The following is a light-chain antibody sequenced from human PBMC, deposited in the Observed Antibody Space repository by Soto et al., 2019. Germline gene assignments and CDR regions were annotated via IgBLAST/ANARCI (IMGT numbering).Light chain of an antibody. CDR2: GAS. CDR3: QQRSNWPPQFT. CDR1: QGIGNS. J-gene: IGKJ3*01. Sequence: DIQMTQSPPSLSASVGDRVTITCRASQGIGNSLAWYQQKPGKVPMLLIYGASTLQSGVPSRFSGSGSGTDFTLTISSLRPEDVATYYCQQRSNWPPQFTFGPGTKVDIK. V-gene: IGKV1-27*01.